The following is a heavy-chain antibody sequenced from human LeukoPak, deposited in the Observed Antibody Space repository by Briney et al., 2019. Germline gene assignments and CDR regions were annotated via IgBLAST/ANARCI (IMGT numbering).Heavy chain of an antibody. Sequence: ASVKVSCKASGYTFVDYYMYWVRQAPGQGFEWIGWLNPRSGATKYAQKFQARVTMTRDTSTSTGYTELTRLTSDDTAVYYCARDHRLGRTGYDMPADWGQGTRVIVSS. CDR1: GYTFVDYY. J-gene: IGHJ4*02. V-gene: IGHV1-2*02. D-gene: IGHD5-12*01. CDR2: LNPRSGAT. CDR3: ARDHRLGRTGYDMPAD.